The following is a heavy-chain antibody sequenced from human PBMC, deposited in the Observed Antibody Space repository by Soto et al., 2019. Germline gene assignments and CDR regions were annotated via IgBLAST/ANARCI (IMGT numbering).Heavy chain of an antibody. J-gene: IGHJ5*02. CDR2: IYYSGST. V-gene: IGHV4-30-4*08. CDR3: ARVAWITMVRGVTGEFDP. D-gene: IGHD3-10*01. Sequence: PSETLSLTCTVSGGSISTSTYYWGWIRQPPGKGLEWIGYIYYSGSTYYNPSLKSRVTISVDTSKNQFSLKLSSVTAADTAVYYCARVAWITMVRGVTGEFDPWGQGTLVTVSS. CDR1: GGSISTSTYY.